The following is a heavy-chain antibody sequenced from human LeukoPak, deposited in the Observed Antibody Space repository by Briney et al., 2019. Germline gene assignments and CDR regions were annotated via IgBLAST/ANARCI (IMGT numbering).Heavy chain of an antibody. J-gene: IGHJ4*02. CDR1: GFTFGSFA. CDR3: SKDGTPSEGGTGYFDN. V-gene: IGHV3-23*01. Sequence: AGGSLRLSCAASGFTFGSFAMSWVRQAPGKGLEWVSAISGGGGTTNYADSVKGRFTLSRDNTKNTLFLQMHNNITSVTSDYTVSKDGTPSEGGTGYFDNWGQGTLVTVSS. CDR2: ISGGGGTT. D-gene: IGHD3-16*01.